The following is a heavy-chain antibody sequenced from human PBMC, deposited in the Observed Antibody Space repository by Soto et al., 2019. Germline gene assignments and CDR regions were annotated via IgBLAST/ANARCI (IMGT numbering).Heavy chain of an antibody. CDR2: IYTSGST. CDR3: ARHYDSSGYYLADY. D-gene: IGHD3-22*01. J-gene: IGHJ4*02. V-gene: IGHV4-4*07. CDR1: GGSISSYY. Sequence: PSETLSLTCTVSGGSISSYYWRWIRQPAGKGLEWIGRIYTSGSTNYNPSLKSRVTMSVDTSKNQFSLKLSSVTAADTAVYYCARHYDSSGYYLADYWGQGTLVTVSS.